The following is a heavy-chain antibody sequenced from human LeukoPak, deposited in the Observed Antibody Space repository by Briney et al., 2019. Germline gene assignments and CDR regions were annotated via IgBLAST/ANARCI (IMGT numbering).Heavy chain of an antibody. CDR1: GYTFTGYY. D-gene: IGHD3-10*01. J-gene: IGHJ6*03. CDR2: INPKSGGT. V-gene: IGHV1-2*02. Sequence: PVASVKVSCEASGYTFTGYYMHWVRQAPGQGLEWMGWINPKSGGTNYAQKFQGRVTMTRDTSISTAYMELRSLRSDDTAVYYCARDLYYYGSGSVYYYYMDVWGKGSTVTVPS. CDR3: ARDLYYYGSGSVYYYYMDV.